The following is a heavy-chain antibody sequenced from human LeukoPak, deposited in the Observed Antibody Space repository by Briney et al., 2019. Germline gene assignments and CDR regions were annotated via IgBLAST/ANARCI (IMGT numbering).Heavy chain of an antibody. CDR1: GFSFSDYY. CDR3: ARVGLLWFGEAD. CDR2: IYSGGST. Sequence: GGSLRLSCETSGFSFSDYYMSWVRQAPGKGLEWVSVIYSGGSTYYADSVKGRFTISRDNSKNTLYLQMNSLRAEDTAVYYCARVGLLWFGEADWGQGTLVTVTS. D-gene: IGHD3-10*01. V-gene: IGHV3-66*01. J-gene: IGHJ4*02.